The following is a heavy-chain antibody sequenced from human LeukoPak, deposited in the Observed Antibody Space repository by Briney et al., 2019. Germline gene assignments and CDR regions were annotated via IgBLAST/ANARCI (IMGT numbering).Heavy chain of an antibody. CDR3: AKGGSAMVTLYYFDY. D-gene: IGHD5-18*01. CDR2: ISYDGSNK. CDR1: GFTFSSYG. Sequence: GGSLRLSCAASGFTFSSYGMHWVRQAPGKGLEWVAVISYDGSNKYYADSVKGRFTISRDNSKNTLYLQMNSLRAEDTAVYYCAKGGSAMVTLYYFDYWGQGTLVTVSS. J-gene: IGHJ4*02. V-gene: IGHV3-30*18.